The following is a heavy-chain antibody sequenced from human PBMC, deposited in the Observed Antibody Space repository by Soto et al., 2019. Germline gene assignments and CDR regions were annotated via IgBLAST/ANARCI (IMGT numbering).Heavy chain of an antibody. CDR2: IYYSGST. J-gene: IGHJ6*02. CDR1: GGSISSSSYY. CDR3: ASLLVTSHYDFWSGLPRYYYYYGMDV. V-gene: IGHV4-39*01. Sequence: QLQLQESGPGLVKPSETLSLTCTVSGGSISSSSYYWGWIRQPPGKGLEWIGSIYYSGSTYYNPSLKGRVTLSVDTSTNQFSLKLSSVTAADTAVYYCASLLVTSHYDFWSGLPRYYYYYGMDVWGQGTTVTVSS. D-gene: IGHD3-3*01.